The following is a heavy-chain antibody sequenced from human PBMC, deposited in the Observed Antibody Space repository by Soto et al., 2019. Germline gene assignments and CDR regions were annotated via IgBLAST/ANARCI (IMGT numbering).Heavy chain of an antibody. Sequence: SVKVSCKASGGTFSSDAVSWVRQAPGQGLEWMGGLIPILGTTHYAQKFQGRVTITADESTNTAYMELSSLRSDDTAVYYCARASRYVSGWYHDYWGQGTRVTVSS. CDR1: GGTFSSDA. CDR2: LIPILGTT. V-gene: IGHV1-69*13. CDR3: ARASRYVSGWYHDY. D-gene: IGHD6-19*01. J-gene: IGHJ4*02.